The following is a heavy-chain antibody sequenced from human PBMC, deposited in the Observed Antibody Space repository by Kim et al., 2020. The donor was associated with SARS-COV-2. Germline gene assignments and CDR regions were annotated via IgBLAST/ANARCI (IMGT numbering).Heavy chain of an antibody. CDR2: IT. D-gene: IGHD6-19*01. CDR3: ARRSSGNDY. Sequence: ITHYHPPLKSRVTIYVDTSNNQLSLKLRSVTAADTAVYYCARRSSGNDYWGQGTLVTVSS. J-gene: IGHJ4*02. V-gene: IGHV4-39*01.